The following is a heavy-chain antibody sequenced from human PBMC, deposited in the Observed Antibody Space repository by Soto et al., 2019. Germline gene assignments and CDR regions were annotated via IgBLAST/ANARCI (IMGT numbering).Heavy chain of an antibody. V-gene: IGHV3-23*01. J-gene: IGHJ6*02. CDR1: GFTFSSYA. CDR2: ISGSGGST. CDR3: AKHYGDGPYYGMDV. D-gene: IGHD4-17*01. Sequence: GGSLRLSCAASGFTFSSYAMSWVRQAPGKGLEWVSAISGSGGSTYYADSVKGRFTISRDNSKNTLYLQMNSLRAEDTAVYYCAKHYGDGPYYGMDVWGQGTTVTVSS.